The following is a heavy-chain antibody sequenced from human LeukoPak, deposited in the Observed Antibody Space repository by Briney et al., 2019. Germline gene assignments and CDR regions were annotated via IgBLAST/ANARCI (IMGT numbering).Heavy chain of an antibody. V-gene: IGHV1-18*01. CDR1: GYTFTSYG. D-gene: IGHD3-3*01. CDR2: ISAYNGNT. CDR3: AREPQTYYDFWSGYSTGGWFDP. Sequence: ASVKVSCKASGYTFTSYGISWVRQAPGQGLEWMGWISAYNGNTNYAQKLQGRVTMTTDTSTSTAYMELRSLRSDDTAVYYCAREPQTYYDFWSGYSTGGWFDPWGQGTLVTVSS. J-gene: IGHJ5*02.